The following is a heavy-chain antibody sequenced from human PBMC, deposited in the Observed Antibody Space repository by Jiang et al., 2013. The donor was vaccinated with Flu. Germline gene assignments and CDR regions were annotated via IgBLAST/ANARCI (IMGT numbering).Heavy chain of an antibody. Sequence: LLKPSETLSLTCTVSGGSISSSRYYWGWIRRPPGKGLEWIGKIYYSGNTYYNPSLNRRVSISVDMSKNQFSLNLSSVTAADTGVYYCASEKYGSSSLDDWGHGTLVTVSS. CDR1: GGSISSSRYY. J-gene: IGHJ4*01. CDR3: ASEKYGSSSLDD. CDR2: IYYSGNT. D-gene: IGHD6-6*01. V-gene: IGHV4-39*07.